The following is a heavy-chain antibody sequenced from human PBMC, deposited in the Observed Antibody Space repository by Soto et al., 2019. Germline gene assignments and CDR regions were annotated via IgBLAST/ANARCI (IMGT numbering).Heavy chain of an antibody. Sequence: EVQLVESGGGLIQPGGSLRLSCAVSGFTVSNNYMSWVRQAPGKGLEGVSVIYSGGYTAYGDSVKGRFTISRDNSKNTLYLKRTGRGADAPAVYSWATHPGGGGYWGQGTLVTVSS. J-gene: IGHJ4*02. CDR2: IYSGGYT. D-gene: IGHD3-10*01. V-gene: IGHV3-53*01. CDR1: GFTVSNNY. CDR3: ATHPGGGGY.